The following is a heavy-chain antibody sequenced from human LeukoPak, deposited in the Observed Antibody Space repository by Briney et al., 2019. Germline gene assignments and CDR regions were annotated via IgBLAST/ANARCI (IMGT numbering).Heavy chain of an antibody. CDR2: ISISGSKT. Sequence: PGGSLRLSCAASGFIFSNYGMNWARQAPGKGLEWVSAISISGSKTYYADSVKGRFTISRDNSKNTLYLQMNSLRAEDTAVYYCANEIRPNDYWGQGTQVTVSS. V-gene: IGHV3-23*01. CDR1: GFIFSNYG. D-gene: IGHD4-17*01. CDR3: ANEIRPNDY. J-gene: IGHJ4*02.